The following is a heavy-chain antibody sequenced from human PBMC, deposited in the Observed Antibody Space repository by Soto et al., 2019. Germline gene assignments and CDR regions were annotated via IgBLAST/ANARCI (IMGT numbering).Heavy chain of an antibody. CDR3: ASLLEWLYPKHAFDI. CDR1: GYTLTELS. J-gene: IGHJ3*02. CDR2: FDPEDGET. Sequence: ASVKVSCKVSGYTLTELSMHWVRQAPGKGLEWMGGFDPEDGETIYAQKFQGRVTMTEDTSTDTAYMELSSLRSEDTAVYYCASLLEWLYPKHAFDIWGQGTMVTVSS. D-gene: IGHD3-3*01. V-gene: IGHV1-24*01.